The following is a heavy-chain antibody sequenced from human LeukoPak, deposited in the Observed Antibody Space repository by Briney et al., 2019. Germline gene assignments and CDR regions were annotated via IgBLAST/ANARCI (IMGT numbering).Heavy chain of an antibody. J-gene: IGHJ6*03. CDR1: GFTFSNAW. D-gene: IGHD3-3*01. Sequence: GGSLRLSCAASGFTFSNAWMSWVRQAPGKGLEWVGRIKSKTDGGTTDYAAPVKGRFTISRDDSKNTLYLQMNSLKTEDTAVYYCTTVTHYDFLGYYYYYYMDVWGKGTTVTVSS. CDR3: TTVTHYDFLGYYYYYYMDV. V-gene: IGHV3-15*01. CDR2: IKSKTDGGTT.